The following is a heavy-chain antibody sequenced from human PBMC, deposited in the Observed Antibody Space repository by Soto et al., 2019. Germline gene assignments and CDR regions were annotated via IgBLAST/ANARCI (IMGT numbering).Heavy chain of an antibody. CDR2: INPSGGST. V-gene: IGHV1-46*01. J-gene: IGHJ4*02. D-gene: IGHD2-2*02. Sequence: QIQLVQSGAEVKKPGATVKVSCKASGYTVTSSYMHCVRQAPGQGLEWMGIINPSGGSTTYAQKFQGRLTMTRDTSTSTVYMELSSLRSEDTAMYYCARTPGYTDRNYFDYWGQGTLGTVSA. CDR1: GYTVTSSY. CDR3: ARTPGYTDRNYFDY.